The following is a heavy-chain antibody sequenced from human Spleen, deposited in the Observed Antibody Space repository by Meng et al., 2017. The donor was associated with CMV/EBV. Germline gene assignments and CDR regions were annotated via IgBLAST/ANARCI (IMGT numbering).Heavy chain of an antibody. V-gene: IGHV4-30-2*01. CDR3: ARVVTALWGYYFDY. J-gene: IGHJ4*02. CDR1: GGSISSGGYS. Sequence: QRHVQASGQGLVKPSQTLSRAWAVPGGSISSGGYSWSWIRQPPGKGLEWIGYIYHSGSTDYNPSLKSRVTISVDRSKNQFSLKLSSVTAADTAVYYCARVVTALWGYYFDYWGQGTLVTVSS. CDR2: IYHSGST. D-gene: IGHD2-21*02.